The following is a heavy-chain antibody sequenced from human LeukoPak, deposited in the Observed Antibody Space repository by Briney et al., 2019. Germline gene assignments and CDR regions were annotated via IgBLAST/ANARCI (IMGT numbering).Heavy chain of an antibody. J-gene: IGHJ6*02. CDR1: GGSFSGYY. Sequence: PSETLSLTCAVYGGSFSGYYWSWIRQPPGKGLEWIGEINHSGSTNYNPSLKSRVTISVDTSKNQFSLKLSSVTAADTAVYYCGRGRRITYYYDSSGYRNYYYGMDVWGQGTTVTVSS. V-gene: IGHV4-34*01. D-gene: IGHD3-22*01. CDR3: GRGRRITYYYDSSGYRNYYYGMDV. CDR2: INHSGST.